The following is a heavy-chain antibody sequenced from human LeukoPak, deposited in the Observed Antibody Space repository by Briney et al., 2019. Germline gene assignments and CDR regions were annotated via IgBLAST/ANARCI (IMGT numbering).Heavy chain of an antibody. V-gene: IGHV1-46*01. D-gene: IGHD6-19*01. J-gene: IGHJ4*02. CDR2: INPSGGST. CDR1: GYTFPSYY. Sequence: ASVKFSCKASGYTFPSYYMHWVRQAPGQGLEWMGIINPSGGSTSYAQKFQGRVTMTRDTSTSTVYMELSSLRSEDTAMYYCAKDGNLVWDSSGWSWHYWGQGTLVTVSS. CDR3: AKDGNLVWDSSGWSWHY.